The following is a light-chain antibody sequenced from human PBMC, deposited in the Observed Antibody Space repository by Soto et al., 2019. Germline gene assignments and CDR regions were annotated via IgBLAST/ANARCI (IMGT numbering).Light chain of an antibody. CDR2: AAS. J-gene: IGKJ4*01. CDR3: QQAKSFPLT. Sequence: DIQVTQSPSSMSASVGDRVTITCRASQDISSWLSWYQQKPGKAPKLLISAASNLQSGVPSRFSGSGSGTDFTLTISSLQPEDFAIYHCQQAKSFPLTFGGGTKVEIK. V-gene: IGKV1-12*01. CDR1: QDISSW.